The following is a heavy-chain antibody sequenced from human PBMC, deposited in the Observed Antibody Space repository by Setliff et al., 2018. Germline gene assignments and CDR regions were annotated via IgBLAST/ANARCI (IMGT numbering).Heavy chain of an antibody. D-gene: IGHD3-10*01. CDR1: GGTLRTYA. J-gene: IGHJ4*02. Sequence: SVKVSCKASGGTLRTYAFNWVRQAPGQGLEWVGGILPLFGSATYARKFQGRVTITADESTSTTYMEVSSLTSEDTAEYYCARGPISGSGTYYGADWGQGTLVTVSS. CDR2: ILPLFGSA. CDR3: ARGPISGSGTYYGAD. V-gene: IGHV1-69*13.